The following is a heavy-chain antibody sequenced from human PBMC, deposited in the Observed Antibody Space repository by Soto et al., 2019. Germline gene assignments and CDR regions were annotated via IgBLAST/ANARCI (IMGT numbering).Heavy chain of an antibody. CDR3: ASDAYGDYVGPQDY. D-gene: IGHD4-17*01. V-gene: IGHV3-48*01. J-gene: IGHJ4*02. Sequence: GGSLRLSCAASGFTFSSYSMNWVRQAPGKGLEWVSYISSSSSTVYYADSVKGRFTISRDNAKNALYLQMNSLRVEDSAVYYCASDAYGDYVGPQDYWGQGTLVTVSS. CDR1: GFTFSSYS. CDR2: ISSSSSTV.